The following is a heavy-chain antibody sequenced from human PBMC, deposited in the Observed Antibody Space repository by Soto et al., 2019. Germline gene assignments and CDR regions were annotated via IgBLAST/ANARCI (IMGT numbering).Heavy chain of an antibody. CDR1: GYTFTSYY. V-gene: IGHV1-46*01. J-gene: IGHJ6*02. CDR3: AREEGGAYAATYYGMDV. CDR2: INPSGGST. Sequence: ASVKVSCKASGYTFTSYYMHWVRQAPGQGLEWMGIINPSGGSTSYAQKFQGRVTMTRDTSTSTVYMELSSLRSEDTAVYYCAREEGGAYAATYYGMDVWAQGTTVTVSS. D-gene: IGHD2-15*01.